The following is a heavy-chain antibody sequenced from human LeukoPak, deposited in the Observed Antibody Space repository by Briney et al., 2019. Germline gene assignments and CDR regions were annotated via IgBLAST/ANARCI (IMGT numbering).Heavy chain of an antibody. CDR1: GFTFSSYA. CDR2: ISASGGST. Sequence: GGSLRLSCAASGFTFSSYAMSWVRQAPGKGLEWVSGISASGGSTYYADPVKGRFTISRDNSKNTLYLQMNSLRAEDTAVYYCAKDRELDTAMGVFDYWGQGTLVTVSS. V-gene: IGHV3-23*01. CDR3: AKDRELDTAMGVFDY. J-gene: IGHJ4*02. D-gene: IGHD5-18*01.